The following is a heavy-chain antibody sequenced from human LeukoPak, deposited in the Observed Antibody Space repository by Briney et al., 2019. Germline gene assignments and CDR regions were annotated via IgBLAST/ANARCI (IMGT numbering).Heavy chain of an antibody. CDR1: GYTLTELS. Sequence: ASVKVSCKVSGYTLTELSMHWVRQAPGKGLEWMGGFDPEDGETIYAQKFQGRVTMTEDTSTDTAYMELSSLRSEDTAVYYCAGVWGSYHSNWFYPWGQGTLVTVSS. V-gene: IGHV1-24*01. CDR3: AGVWGSYHSNWFYP. J-gene: IGHJ5*02. D-gene: IGHD3-16*01. CDR2: FDPEDGET.